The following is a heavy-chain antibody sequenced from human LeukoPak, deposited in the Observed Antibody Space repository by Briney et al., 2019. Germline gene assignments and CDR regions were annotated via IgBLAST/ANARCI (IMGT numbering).Heavy chain of an antibody. V-gene: IGHV3-74*01. J-gene: IGHJ6*02. CDR3: AREVRAARWFGELYGMDV. D-gene: IGHD3-10*01. Sequence: PGGSLRLSCAASGFTFSSYWMHWVRQAPGKGLVWVSRINSDGSSRSYADSVKGRFTISRDNAKNTLYLQMNSLRVEDMAVYYCAREVRAARWFGELYGMDVWGQGTTVTVSS. CDR2: INSDGSSR. CDR1: GFTFSSYW.